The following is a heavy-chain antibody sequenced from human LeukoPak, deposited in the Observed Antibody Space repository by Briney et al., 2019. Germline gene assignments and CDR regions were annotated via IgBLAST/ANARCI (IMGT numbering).Heavy chain of an antibody. CDR1: GFTFRSYS. CDR3: AREQLADY. CDR2: ISSSSSTI. J-gene: IGHJ4*02. V-gene: IGHV3-48*01. Sequence: PGGSLRLSCAASGFTFRSYSMNWVRQAPGKGPEWVSYISSSSSTIYYADSVKGRFTISRDNAKNSLHLQMNSLRAEDTSVYYCAREQLADYWGQGTLVTVSS. D-gene: IGHD6-6*01.